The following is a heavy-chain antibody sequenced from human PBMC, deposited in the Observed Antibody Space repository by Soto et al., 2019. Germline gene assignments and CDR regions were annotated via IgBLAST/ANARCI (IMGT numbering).Heavy chain of an antibody. CDR3: ARHYSSGSRNWFAP. Sequence: TLSLTCFVSGYFIGAGGYYWSWIRHHPGKGLEWIGSFYASGSIIYNPSLRSRVSISGDMSTNQFSMSLTSATAADTARYSCARHYSSGSRNWFAPWGQGTLVTVSS. J-gene: IGHJ5*02. D-gene: IGHD6-19*01. CDR1: GYFIGAGGYY. CDR2: FYASGSI. V-gene: IGHV4-31*02.